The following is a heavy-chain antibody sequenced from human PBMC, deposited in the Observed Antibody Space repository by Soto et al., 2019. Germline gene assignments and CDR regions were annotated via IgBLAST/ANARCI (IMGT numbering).Heavy chain of an antibody. J-gene: IGHJ4*02. V-gene: IGHV1-2*04. CDR3: ARAIHKIFGEDYGPRDY. CDR1: GYTFTGYY. CDR2: INPNSGGT. Sequence: ASVKVSCKASGYTFTGYYMHWVRQAPGQGLEWMGWINPNSGGTNYAQKFQGWVTMTRDTSISTAYMEPSRLRSDDTAVYYCARAIHKIFGEDYGPRDYWGQGTLVTVSS. D-gene: IGHD3-3*01.